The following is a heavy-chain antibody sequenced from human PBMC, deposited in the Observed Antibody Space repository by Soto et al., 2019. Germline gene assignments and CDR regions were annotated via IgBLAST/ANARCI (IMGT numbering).Heavy chain of an antibody. Sequence: SETLSLTCTVSGGSVSSESHYWSWIRQTPGKGLEWIGYIYYTGSTNYNPSLKGRVTISVDTSKNQFSLKLSSVAAADTAVYYCARGPYDFWSGYYYYGMDVWGQGTTVTVSS. V-gene: IGHV4-61*01. CDR1: GGSVSSESHY. CDR3: ARGPYDFWSGYYYYGMDV. CDR2: IYYTGST. J-gene: IGHJ6*02. D-gene: IGHD3-3*01.